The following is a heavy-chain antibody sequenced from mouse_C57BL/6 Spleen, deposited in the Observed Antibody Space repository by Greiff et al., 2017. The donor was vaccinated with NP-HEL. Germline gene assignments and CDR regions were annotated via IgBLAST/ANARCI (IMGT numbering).Heavy chain of an antibody. CDR2: IYPGSGST. Sequence: QVQLQQPGAELVKPGASVKMSCKASGYTFTSYWITWVKQRPGQGLEWIGDIYPGSGSTNYNEKFKSKATLTVDTSSSTAYMQLSSLTSEDSAVYYCARPRYYDGSSPYYAMDYWGQGTSVTVSS. CDR3: ARPRYYDGSSPYYAMDY. D-gene: IGHD1-1*01. CDR1: GYTFTSYW. V-gene: IGHV1-55*01. J-gene: IGHJ4*01.